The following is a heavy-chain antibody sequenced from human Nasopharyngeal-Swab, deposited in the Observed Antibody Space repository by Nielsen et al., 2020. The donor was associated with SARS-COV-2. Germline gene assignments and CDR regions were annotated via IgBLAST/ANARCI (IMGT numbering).Heavy chain of an antibody. CDR2: TEIGGTT. J-gene: IGHJ1*01. D-gene: IGHD2-2*01. V-gene: IGHV3-53*01. CDR1: GLTVSSTY. CDR3: ARDLGGGYCTTTNCPGS. Sequence: GESLKISCAVSGLTVSSTYMSWVRQAPGKGLEWVSVTEIGGTTHYADSVKGRSSISRDSSTHTLYLQMNNVRAEDTAVYYCARDLGGGYCTTTNCPGSWGQGTLVTVSS.